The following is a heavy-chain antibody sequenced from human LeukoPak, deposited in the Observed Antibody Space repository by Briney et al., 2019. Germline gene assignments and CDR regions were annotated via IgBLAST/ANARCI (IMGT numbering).Heavy chain of an antibody. CDR1: GFTFSSYW. V-gene: IGHV3-7*03. Sequence: GGSLRLSCAASGFTFSSYWMSWVRQAPGKGLEWVANIKQDGSEKYYVDSVKGRFTISRDNAKNSLYLQMYSLRAEDTAVYYCARDLSSSGRSPFDYWGQGTLVTVSS. J-gene: IGHJ4*02. CDR3: ARDLSSSGRSPFDY. D-gene: IGHD6-19*01. CDR2: IKQDGSEK.